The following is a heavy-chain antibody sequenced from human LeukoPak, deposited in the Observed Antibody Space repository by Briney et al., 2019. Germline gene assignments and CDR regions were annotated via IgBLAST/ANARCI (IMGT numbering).Heavy chain of an antibody. CDR2: IYYSGST. J-gene: IGHJ5*02. Sequence: KTSETLSLTCTVSGGSISSYYWSWIRQPPGKGLEWIGYIYYSGSTNYNPSLKSRVTISVDTSKNQFSLKLSSVTAADTAVYYCARAEGFGYCSSTSCYEGWSDPWGQGTLVTVSS. V-gene: IGHV4-59*01. CDR3: ARAEGFGYCSSTSCYEGWSDP. CDR1: GGSISSYY. D-gene: IGHD2-2*01.